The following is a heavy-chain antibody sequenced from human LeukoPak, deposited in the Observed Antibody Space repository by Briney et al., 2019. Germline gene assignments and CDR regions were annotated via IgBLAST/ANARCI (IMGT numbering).Heavy chain of an antibody. J-gene: IGHJ3*02. CDR3: ARLPMPKYAFHI. CDR2: IYPGDSDT. V-gene: IGHV5-51*01. Sequence: GGSLQISCKGSGCSFTSYWIGWVRQMPEKGLEWMGIIYPGDSDTRYSPSFQGQVTISADKSISTAYLQWSSLKASDTAMYYCARLPMPKYAFHIWGQGTMVTVSS. D-gene: IGHD2-2*01. CDR1: GCSFTSYW.